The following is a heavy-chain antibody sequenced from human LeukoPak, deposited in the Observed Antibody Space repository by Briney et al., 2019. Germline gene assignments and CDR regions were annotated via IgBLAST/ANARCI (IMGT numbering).Heavy chain of an antibody. CDR1: GFTFSSYT. D-gene: IGHD2/OR15-2a*01. CDR2: ISPSGDNT. Sequence: QPGGSLRLSCAASGFTFSSYTMGWLRQAPGKGLEWASSISPSGDNTHYTDSVKGLFTISRDKSKSTVYLQMNSLRAEDTAVYYCARGLLSGILSNWFDPWGQGTLVTVSS. CDR3: ARGLLSGILSNWFDP. V-gene: IGHV3-23*01. J-gene: IGHJ5*02.